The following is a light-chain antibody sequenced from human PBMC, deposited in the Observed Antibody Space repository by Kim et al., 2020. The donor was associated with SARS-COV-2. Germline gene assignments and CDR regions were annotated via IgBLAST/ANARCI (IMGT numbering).Light chain of an antibody. Sequence: DIQMTQSPSTLSASVGDTVTITCRASQSVSYWLAWYQQKPGKAPTLLIYKASTLESGVPSRFSGSGSGTEFTLTISSLQPDDFATYYCQQYETYPLKTFGQGTKVDIK. J-gene: IGKJ1*01. CDR2: KAS. V-gene: IGKV1-5*03. CDR1: QSVSYW. CDR3: QQYETYPLKT.